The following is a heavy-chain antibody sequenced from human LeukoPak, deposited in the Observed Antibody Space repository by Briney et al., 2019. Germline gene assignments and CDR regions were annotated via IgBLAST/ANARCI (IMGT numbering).Heavy chain of an antibody. D-gene: IGHD2-2*01. Sequence: GGSLRLSCAASGFTFSDHYMDWVRQAPGKGLEWVGRTRNKANSYTTEYAASVKGRFTISRDDSKNSLYLQMNSLKTEDTAVYYCARAGSGVVVPAGAFDIWGQGTMVTVSS. V-gene: IGHV3-72*01. CDR2: TRNKANSYTT. CDR1: GFTFSDHY. CDR3: ARAGSGVVVPAGAFDI. J-gene: IGHJ3*02.